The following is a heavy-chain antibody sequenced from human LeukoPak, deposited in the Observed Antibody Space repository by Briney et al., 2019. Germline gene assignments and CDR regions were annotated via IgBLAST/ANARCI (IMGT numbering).Heavy chain of an antibody. Sequence: GGSLRLSCEASGFIISTNWMNWVRQSPGKGLEWVANIKDDGSQQNYVDSVKGRFTISRDSTKNSLYLQMNSLRAEDTAVYYCAKDISRRFGESWGQGTLVTVSS. CDR3: AKDISRRFGES. CDR2: IKDDGSQQ. J-gene: IGHJ4*02. V-gene: IGHV3-7*03. CDR1: GFIISTNW. D-gene: IGHD3-10*01.